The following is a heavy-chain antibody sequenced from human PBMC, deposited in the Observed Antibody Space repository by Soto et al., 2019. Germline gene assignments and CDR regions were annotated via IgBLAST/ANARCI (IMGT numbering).Heavy chain of an antibody. Sequence: KQSQTLSLTCAISGDSVSSNSAAWNWIRQSPSRGLEWLGRTYYRSKWYNDYAVSVKSRITINPYTSKNQFSLQLNSVTPEDTAVYYCARFLGYCSSASCAAFDIWGQGTMVTVSS. CDR2: TYYRSKWYN. J-gene: IGHJ3*02. CDR1: GDSVSSNSAA. V-gene: IGHV6-1*01. D-gene: IGHD2-2*01. CDR3: ARFLGYCSSASCAAFDI.